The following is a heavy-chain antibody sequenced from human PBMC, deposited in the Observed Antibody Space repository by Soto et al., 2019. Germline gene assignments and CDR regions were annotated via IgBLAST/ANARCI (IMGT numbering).Heavy chain of an antibody. D-gene: IGHD3-22*01. CDR1: GLTLSSYA. V-gene: IGHV1-69*10. J-gene: IGHJ4*02. CDR2: IIPILVIG. Sequence: ASVKVSYKASGLTLSSYAISLALHAPGQGLEWMGGIIPILVIGNYDQNFQGRVTITADKSTSTAYMELSSIRSADTAVYYCARDSYDSSGYFDYWGQGTLVTVSS. CDR3: ARDSYDSSGYFDY.